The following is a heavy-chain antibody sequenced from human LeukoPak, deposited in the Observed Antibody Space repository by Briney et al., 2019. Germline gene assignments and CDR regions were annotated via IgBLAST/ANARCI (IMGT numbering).Heavy chain of an antibody. V-gene: IGHV4-59*01. CDR1: GGSISSYY. D-gene: IGHD5/OR15-5a*01. Sequence: SETLSLTCTVSGGSISSYYWTWIRQPPGKGLEWIGYISYSGSTNYNPSLKSRVTISIDTSKNQFSLKLSSVTAADTAVYYCASESTAGAFDPWGQGTLATVSS. CDR2: ISYSGST. J-gene: IGHJ5*02. CDR3: ASESTAGAFDP.